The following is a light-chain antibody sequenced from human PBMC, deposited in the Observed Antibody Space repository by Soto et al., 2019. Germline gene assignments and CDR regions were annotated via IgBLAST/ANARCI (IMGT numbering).Light chain of an antibody. J-gene: IGKJ1*01. CDR3: QEYYSTPPT. CDR2: WAS. V-gene: IGKV4-1*01. Sequence: DIVMTQSPDSLAVSLGERATINCKSSQSVLYSSNNENYLAWYQQKPGQPPSLLIYWASTRESGVPDRFSGSGSWADFTRTLSSLQAEDVAVYYGQEYYSTPPTFGQGTKVQIK. CDR1: QSVLYSSNNENY.